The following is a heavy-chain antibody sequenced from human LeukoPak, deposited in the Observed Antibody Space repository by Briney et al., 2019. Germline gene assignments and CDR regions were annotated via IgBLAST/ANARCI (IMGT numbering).Heavy chain of an antibody. CDR2: IYSGGST. Sequence: GGSLRLSCVVSGLTVSSNYMSWVRQAPGKGLEWVSVIYSGGSTYYADSVKGRFTISRDNSKNTLYLQMNSLRAEDTAVYYCAKGLAAAGDWFDPWGQGTLVTVSS. CDR1: GLTVSSNY. CDR3: AKGLAAAGDWFDP. J-gene: IGHJ5*02. D-gene: IGHD6-13*01. V-gene: IGHV3-53*01.